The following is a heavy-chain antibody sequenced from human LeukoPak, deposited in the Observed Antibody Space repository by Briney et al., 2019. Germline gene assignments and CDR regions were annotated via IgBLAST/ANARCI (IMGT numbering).Heavy chain of an antibody. CDR3: AKASTFGELNRPFDY. V-gene: IGHV3-23*01. CDR2: ISGGGGTT. J-gene: IGHJ4*02. D-gene: IGHD3-10*01. CDR1: GFTFSSYS. Sequence: GGSLRLSCAASGFTFSSYSMNWVRQAPGKGPEWVSVISGGGGTTYYSDSVKGRFTISRDNSKNTLYLQMNSLRAEDTAIYYCAKASTFGELNRPFDYWGQGTPVTVS.